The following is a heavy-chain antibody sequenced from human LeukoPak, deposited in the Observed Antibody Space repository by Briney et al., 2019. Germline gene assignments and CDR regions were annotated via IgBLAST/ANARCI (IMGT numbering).Heavy chain of an antibody. CDR3: ATGVVPAARPYYYYYYMDV. CDR2: INHSGST. V-gene: IGHV4-34*01. D-gene: IGHD2-2*01. Sequence: PSETLSLTCAVYGGSFSGYYWSWIRQPPGMGLEWIGEINHSGSTNYNPSLKSRVTISVDTSKNQFSLKLSSVTAADTAVYYCATGVVPAARPYYYYYYMDVWGKGTTVTVSS. CDR1: GGSFSGYY. J-gene: IGHJ6*03.